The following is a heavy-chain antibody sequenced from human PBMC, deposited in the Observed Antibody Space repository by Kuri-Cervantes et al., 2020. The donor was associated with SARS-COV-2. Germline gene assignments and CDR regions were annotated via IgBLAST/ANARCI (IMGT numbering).Heavy chain of an antibody. J-gene: IGHJ6*03. CDR1: GGSISSSSYY. V-gene: IGHV4-39*01. Sequence: SETLSLTCTVSGGSISSSSYYWGWIRQPPGKGLEWIGRIYYSGSTYYNPSLKTRVTISVDTSKNQFSLKLSSVTAADAAVYYCARVGRFLEWLLSVGGYYYYMDVWGKGTTVTVSS. CDR2: IYYSGST. CDR3: ARVGRFLEWLLSVGGYYYYMDV. D-gene: IGHD3-3*01.